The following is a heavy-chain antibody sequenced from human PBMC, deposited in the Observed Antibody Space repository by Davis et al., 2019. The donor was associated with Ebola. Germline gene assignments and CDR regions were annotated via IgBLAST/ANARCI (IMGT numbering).Heavy chain of an antibody. V-gene: IGHV4-59*08. CDR3: ARGINGDYDF. D-gene: IGHD4-17*01. J-gene: IGHJ3*01. CDR1: GGSISSYY. CDR2: IYYSGST. Sequence: MPSETLSLTCTVSGGSISSYYWSWIRQPPGKGLEWIGYIYYSGSTNYNPSLKSRVTISVDTSKNQFSLKLSSVTAADTAVYYCARGINGDYDFWGQGTMVTVSS.